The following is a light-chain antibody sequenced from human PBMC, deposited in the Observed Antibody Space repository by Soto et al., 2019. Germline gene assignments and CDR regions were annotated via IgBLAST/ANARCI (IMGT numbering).Light chain of an antibody. V-gene: IGKV3-20*01. CDR1: QSVSSNY. J-gene: IGKJ4*01. Sequence: EIVLTQSRGTLSLSPGERATLSCRAGQSVSSNYLAWYQQKPGQAPRLLIYGAYSRATGIPDRFSGSGSATDFTLTISRLEPEDFAVYYCQQYGTSPPLTFGGGTKVDIK. CDR2: GAY. CDR3: QQYGTSPPLT.